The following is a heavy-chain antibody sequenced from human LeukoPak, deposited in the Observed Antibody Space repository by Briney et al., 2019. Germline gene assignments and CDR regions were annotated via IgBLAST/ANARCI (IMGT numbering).Heavy chain of an antibody. CDR1: GASISTYY. Sequence: PSETLSLTCTVSGASISTYYWTWIRQPPGKGLEWIGYIYYGGSTNYNPSLKSRVTISVDTSKNHFSLKLSSVTAADTAVYYCARGKAAAGHAFDIWGQGTMITVSS. J-gene: IGHJ3*02. CDR2: IYYGGST. V-gene: IGHV4-59*01. D-gene: IGHD6-13*01. CDR3: ARGKAAAGHAFDI.